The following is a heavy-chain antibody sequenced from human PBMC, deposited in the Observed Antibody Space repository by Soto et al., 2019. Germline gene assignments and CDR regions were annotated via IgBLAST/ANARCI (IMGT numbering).Heavy chain of an antibody. J-gene: IGHJ4*02. V-gene: IGHV1-46*01. CDR3: ASGPYSSGGDY. CDR1: GYTFTSYY. Sequence: QVQLVQSGAEVKKPGASVKVSCKASGYTFTSYYMHWVRQAPGQGLEWMGIINPSGGSTSYAQKFQGRVTMNRETATSTVYMELSSLRSEDTAVYYCASGPYSSGGDYWGQGTLVTVSS. CDR2: INPSGGST. D-gene: IGHD6-19*01.